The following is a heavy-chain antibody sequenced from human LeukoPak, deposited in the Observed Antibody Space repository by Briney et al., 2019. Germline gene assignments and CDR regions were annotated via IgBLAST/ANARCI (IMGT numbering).Heavy chain of an antibody. Sequence: KPSETLSLTCTVSGGSISNYYWSWIRQPPGKGLELIGYIYYSGSTNYNPSLKSRVTISVDTSKNQFSLKLSSVTAADTAVYYCARGGYSYEARYYFDYWGQGTLVTVSS. D-gene: IGHD5-18*01. CDR1: GGSISNYY. J-gene: IGHJ4*02. V-gene: IGHV4-59*01. CDR3: ARGGYSYEARYYFDY. CDR2: IYYSGST.